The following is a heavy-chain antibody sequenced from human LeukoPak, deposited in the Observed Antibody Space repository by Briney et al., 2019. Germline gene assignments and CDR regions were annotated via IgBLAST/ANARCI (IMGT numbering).Heavy chain of an antibody. J-gene: IGHJ4*02. Sequence: GGSLRLSCAASGFTFDDYAMHWVRQAPGKGLEWVSLISWDGGSTYYADSVKGRFTISRDNSKDSLYLQMNSLRAEDTALYYCAKDINDLTGIHYWGQGTLVTVSS. CDR1: GFTFDDYA. D-gene: IGHD1-1*01. CDR2: ISWDGGST. CDR3: AKDINDLTGIHY. V-gene: IGHV3-43D*03.